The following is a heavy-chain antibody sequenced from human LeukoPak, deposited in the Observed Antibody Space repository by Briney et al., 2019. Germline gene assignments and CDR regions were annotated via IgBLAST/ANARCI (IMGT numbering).Heavy chain of an antibody. J-gene: IGHJ5*02. CDR3: VRGYCSSTSCYQNWFDP. V-gene: IGHV1-69*13. CDR1: GGTVSSYA. Sequence: SVKVSCKASGGTVSSYAISWVRQAPGQGLEWMGGIIPIFGTANYAQKFQGRVTITADESTSTAYMELSSLRSEDTAVYYCVRGYCSSTSCYQNWFDPWGQGTLVTVSS. D-gene: IGHD2-2*01. CDR2: IIPIFGTA.